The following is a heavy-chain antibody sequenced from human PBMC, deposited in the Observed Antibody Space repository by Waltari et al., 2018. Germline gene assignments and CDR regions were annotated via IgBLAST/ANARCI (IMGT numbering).Heavy chain of an antibody. CDR3: ARGLSKVADY. D-gene: IGHD1-26*01. CDR1: GYSISSNYF. J-gene: IGHJ4*02. CDR2: IYDSETI. Sequence: QVQLQESGPGLVKPSETLSLPCAVSGYSISSNYFWGWVRQPPGKGLEWIGHIYDSETIFYNPSRKSRVTISLDTSKNHFSLKLSSLTAADTAVYFCARGLSKVADYWGQGILVTVSS. V-gene: IGHV4-38-2*01.